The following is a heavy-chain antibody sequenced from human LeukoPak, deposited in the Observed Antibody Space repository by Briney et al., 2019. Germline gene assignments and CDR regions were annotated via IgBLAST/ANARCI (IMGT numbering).Heavy chain of an antibody. CDR3: ARSHFPDSGGWGY. CDR1: GFTFSDYY. CDR2: ISNSGITI. J-gene: IGHJ4*02. V-gene: IGHV3-11*01. Sequence: GGSLRLSCAASGFTFSDYYMSWIRQAPGKGLEWVSYISNSGITISYADSVRGRLTISRDNAKNSVYLQMSSLRAEDTVVYYCARSHFPDSGGWGYWGQGTLVTVSS. D-gene: IGHD3-22*01.